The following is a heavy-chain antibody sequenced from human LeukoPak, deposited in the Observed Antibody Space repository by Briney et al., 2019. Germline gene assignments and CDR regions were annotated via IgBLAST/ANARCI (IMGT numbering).Heavy chain of an antibody. CDR3: ARDYSRRIFSY. CDR2: INPSGGST. V-gene: IGHV1-46*01. Sequence: ASVKVSCKASGYTLTSYYMHWVRQAPGQGLEWMGIINPSGGSTSYAQKFQGRVTMTRDTSTSTVYMELRSLRSEDTAVYYCARDYSRRIFSYWGQGPLVTVSS. J-gene: IGHJ4*02. CDR1: GYTLTSYY. D-gene: IGHD3-3*01.